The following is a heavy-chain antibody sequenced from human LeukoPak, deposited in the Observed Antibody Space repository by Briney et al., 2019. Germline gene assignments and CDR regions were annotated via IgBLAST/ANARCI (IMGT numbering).Heavy chain of an antibody. D-gene: IGHD2-2*01. CDR3: TTDTHCSTIGCRGPNYYYGLDV. CDR1: GFTFNSAW. J-gene: IGHJ6*02. V-gene: IGHV3-15*01. CDR2: IKRKNDGGTT. Sequence: GGSLRLSCAASGFTFNSAWMRWVRQAPGKGVEWVGRIKRKNDGGTTDYAAPVKGRFTISRDDSKNTVYLEMNSLKTEDTAVYYCTTDTHCSTIGCRGPNYYYGLDVSGQGTTVTVSS.